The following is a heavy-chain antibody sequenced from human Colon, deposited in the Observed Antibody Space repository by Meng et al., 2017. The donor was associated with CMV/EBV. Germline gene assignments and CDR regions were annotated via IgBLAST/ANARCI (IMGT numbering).Heavy chain of an antibody. D-gene: IGHD3-10*01. V-gene: IGHV3-30-3*01. CDR1: GFTVSSYA. CDR3: AKFPRSGGEVDY. CDR2: ISYDGSNK. Sequence: GGSLRLSCAASGFTVSSYAMHWVRQAPGKGLEWVAVISYDGSNKYYADSVKGRFTISRDNSKNTLYLQMNSLRAEDTAVYYCAKFPRSGGEVDYWGQGTLVTVSS. J-gene: IGHJ4*02.